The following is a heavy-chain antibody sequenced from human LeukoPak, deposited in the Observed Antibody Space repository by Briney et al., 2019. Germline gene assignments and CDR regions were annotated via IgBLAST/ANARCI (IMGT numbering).Heavy chain of an antibody. CDR2: ISWNSGSI. J-gene: IGHJ4*02. D-gene: IGHD3-3*01. Sequence: GGSLRLSCAASGFTFDDYAMHWVRLAPGKGLEWVSGISWNSGSIGYADSVEGRFTISRDNAKNSLYLQMNSLRAEDTALYYCAKVPTYDFWSGYFDYWGQGTLVTVSS. V-gene: IGHV3-9*01. CDR1: GFTFDDYA. CDR3: AKVPTYDFWSGYFDY.